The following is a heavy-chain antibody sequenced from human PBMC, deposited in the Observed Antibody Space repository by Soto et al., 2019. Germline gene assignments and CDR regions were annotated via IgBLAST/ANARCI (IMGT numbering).Heavy chain of an antibody. J-gene: IGHJ6*03. CDR3: RQTTSSRPDFSYYMDV. D-gene: IGHD6-6*01. CDR1: GVTVSTNA. Sequence: EVPLLESGGGLVQPGGSLTLSCAASGVTVSTNAMSWVRQAPGKGLEWVSAISGSGDYTDCAVSVKGRFTISRDNSKKTMYRQINSLIAEDTAVYYCRQTTSSRPDFSYYMDVWSQGTTVTVSS. V-gene: IGHV3-23*01. CDR2: ISGSGDYT.